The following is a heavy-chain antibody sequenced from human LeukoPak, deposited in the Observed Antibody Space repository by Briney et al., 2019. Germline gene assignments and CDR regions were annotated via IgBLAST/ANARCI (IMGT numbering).Heavy chain of an antibody. CDR2: XTNSGGST. V-gene: IGHV3-23*01. J-gene: IGHJ5*01. CDR3: AKDPRSIVAPGNWFDP. D-gene: IGHD6-13*01. Sequence: XTNSGGSTYYGDSVKGRFTISRDNSKNTLYLQTNSLRADDTAIYYCAKDPRSIVAPGNWFDPWGQGTLVTVSS.